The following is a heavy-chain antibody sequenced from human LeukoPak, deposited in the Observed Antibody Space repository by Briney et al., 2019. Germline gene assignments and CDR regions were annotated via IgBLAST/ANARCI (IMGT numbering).Heavy chain of an antibody. V-gene: IGHV4-59*08. Sequence: SETLSLTCTVSGASISSYYWSWIRQPPGKGLEWIAYISYSGGTNYNPSLKSRVIISLETSKNQFSLKLTSVTAADTAVYYCARKNEAFDIWGQGTVVTVSS. CDR2: ISYSGGT. J-gene: IGHJ3*02. CDR1: GASISSYY. CDR3: ARKNEAFDI.